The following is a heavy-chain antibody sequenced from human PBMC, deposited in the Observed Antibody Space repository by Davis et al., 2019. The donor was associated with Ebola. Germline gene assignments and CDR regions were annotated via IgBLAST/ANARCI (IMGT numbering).Heavy chain of an antibody. CDR2: ISGSGGST. CDR3: TRESFYYDGSLGY. CDR1: GFTFSSYA. J-gene: IGHJ4*02. V-gene: IGHV3-23*01. Sequence: GESLKISCAASGFTFSSYAMTWVRQAPGKGLEWVSTISGSGGSTYYADSVKGRFTISRDNSKNTLDLQMNSLRAEDTAVYYCTRESFYYDGSLGYWGQGTLVTVSS. D-gene: IGHD3-22*01.